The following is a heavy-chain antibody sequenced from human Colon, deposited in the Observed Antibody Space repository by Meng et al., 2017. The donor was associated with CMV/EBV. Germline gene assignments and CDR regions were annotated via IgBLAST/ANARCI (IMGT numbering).Heavy chain of an antibody. D-gene: IGHD2-15*01. CDR1: GFTLNQFW. CDR3: ARDTPHNAFEP. V-gene: IGHV3-74*01. CDR2: IDNEGSGA. Sequence: LSCVASGFTLNQFWIHWVRPPPGGGLVWLSRIDNEGSGAIYADSVRGRFTVSRDNARNTVYLQMNNLRDEDTAVYYCARDTPHNAFEPWGHGTLVTVSS. J-gene: IGHJ5*02.